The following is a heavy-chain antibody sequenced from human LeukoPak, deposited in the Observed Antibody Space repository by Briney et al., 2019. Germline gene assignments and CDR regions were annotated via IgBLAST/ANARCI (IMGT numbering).Heavy chain of an antibody. V-gene: IGHV1-18*04. Sequence: ASVKVSCKASGYTFTSCGFSWVRQAPGQGLEWMGWISAYNGNTNYAQKLQGRVTMTTDTSTSTAYMELRSLRSDDTAVYYCARVGVRGVIRGALDYWGQGTLVTVSS. J-gene: IGHJ4*02. CDR1: GYTFTSCG. D-gene: IGHD3-10*01. CDR3: ARVGVRGVIRGALDY. CDR2: ISAYNGNT.